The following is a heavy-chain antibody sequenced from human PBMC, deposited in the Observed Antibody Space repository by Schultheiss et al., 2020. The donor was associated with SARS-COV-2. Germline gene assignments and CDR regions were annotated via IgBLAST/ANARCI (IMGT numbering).Heavy chain of an antibody. CDR3: ARGTLSGYSYGYDAFDI. Sequence: GGSLRLSCAASGFTFSSYSMNWVRQAPGKGLEWVSSISSSSSYIYYADSVKGRFTISRDNAKNSLYLQMNSLRAEDTAVYYCARGTLSGYSYGYDAFDIWGQGTMVTV. V-gene: IGHV3-21*01. D-gene: IGHD5-18*01. CDR2: ISSSSSYI. CDR1: GFTFSSYS. J-gene: IGHJ3*02.